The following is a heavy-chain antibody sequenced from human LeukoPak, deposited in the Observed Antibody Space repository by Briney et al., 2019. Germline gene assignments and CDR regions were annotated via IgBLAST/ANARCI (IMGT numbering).Heavy chain of an antibody. CDR1: GFTFSSYA. V-gene: IGHV3-21*01. J-gene: IGHJ4*02. CDR2: ISSSSSYI. Sequence: GGSLRLSCAASGFTFSSYAMSWVRQAPGKGLEWVSSISSSSSYIYYADSVKGRFTISRDNAKNSLYLQMNSLRAEDTAVYYCARERDYYGSGSYFDYWGQGTLVTVSS. D-gene: IGHD3-10*01. CDR3: ARERDYYGSGSYFDY.